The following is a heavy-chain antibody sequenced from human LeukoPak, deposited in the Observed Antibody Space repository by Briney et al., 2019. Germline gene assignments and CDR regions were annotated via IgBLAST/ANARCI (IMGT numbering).Heavy chain of an antibody. CDR2: MNPNSGNT. CDR1: GYTFTGYY. D-gene: IGHD1-26*01. CDR3: AREWEPPYSMDV. J-gene: IGHJ6*02. Sequence: ASVKVSCKASGYTFTGYYMHWVRQAPGQGLEWMGLMNPNSGNTGYAQKFQGRVTMTRNTSISTAYMELSSLRSEDTAVYYCAREWEPPYSMDVWGQGTTVTVSS. V-gene: IGHV1-8*02.